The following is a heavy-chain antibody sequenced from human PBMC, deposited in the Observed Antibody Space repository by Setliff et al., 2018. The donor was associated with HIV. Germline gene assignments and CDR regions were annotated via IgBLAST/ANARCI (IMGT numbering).Heavy chain of an antibody. Sequence: GASVKVSCKASGYTFSNYDINWVRQGTGQGLGWMGWMNPNSGNTGYAQKFQGRVTMTRNTSISTVYMELTSLRYEDMAVHYCARGLRQGRSNSDVFDIWGQGTVVTVSS. CDR1: GYTFSNYD. CDR2: MNPNSGNT. CDR3: ARGLRQGRSNSDVFDI. V-gene: IGHV1-8*02. D-gene: IGHD4-4*01. J-gene: IGHJ3*02.